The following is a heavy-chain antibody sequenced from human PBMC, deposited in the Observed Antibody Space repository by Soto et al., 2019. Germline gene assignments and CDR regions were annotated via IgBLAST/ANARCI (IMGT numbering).Heavy chain of an antibody. V-gene: IGHV4-30-4*01. Sequence: QVQLQESGPGLVKPSQTLSLTCTVSGGSISSGDYYWSWIRQPPGKGLEWIGYIYYRGSTYYNPSLKSRVTISVDTSKNQFSLKLSSVTAADTAVYYCASLTLYNWNFGYYFDYWGQGTLVTVSS. D-gene: IGHD1-7*01. CDR2: IYYRGST. CDR1: GGSISSGDYY. CDR3: ASLTLYNWNFGYYFDY. J-gene: IGHJ4*02.